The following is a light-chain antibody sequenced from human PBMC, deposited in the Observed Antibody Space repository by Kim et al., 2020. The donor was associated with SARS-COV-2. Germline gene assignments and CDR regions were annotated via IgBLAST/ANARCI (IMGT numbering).Light chain of an antibody. J-gene: IGLJ1*01. Sequence: QSALTQPASVSGSPGQSIAISCTGSSSDIGAGYNYVSWFQQHPGKVPKLMIYDVNTRPSGVSDRFSGSKSGNTASLTISGLQAEDEADYYCCSYTTSSTYVFGTGTKVTVL. V-gene: IGLV2-14*03. CDR2: DVN. CDR3: CSYTTSSTYV. CDR1: SSDIGAGYNY.